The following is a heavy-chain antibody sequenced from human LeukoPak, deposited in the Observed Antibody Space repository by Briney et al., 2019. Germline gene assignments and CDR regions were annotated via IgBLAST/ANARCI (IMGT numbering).Heavy chain of an antibody. CDR1: GGSISSSSYY. Sequence: SETLSLTCTVSGGSISSSSYYWGWIRQPPGKGLEWIGSIYYSGSTYYNPSLKSRVTISVDTSKNQFSLNLSSVTAADTAVYYCARHPPELGAAYYYYMDVWGKGTTVTISS. V-gene: IGHV4-39*01. D-gene: IGHD3-16*01. CDR2: IYYSGST. J-gene: IGHJ6*03. CDR3: ARHPPELGAAYYYYMDV.